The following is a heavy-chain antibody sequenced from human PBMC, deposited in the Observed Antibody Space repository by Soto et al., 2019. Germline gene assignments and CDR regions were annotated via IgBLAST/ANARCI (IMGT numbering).Heavy chain of an antibody. CDR2: TYQRGST. CDR3: ASGSPVIEPATFYS. V-gene: IGHV4-30-2*01. Sequence: QLQLQESGPRLVKPAQTLSLTCAVSGDSIDSGVYSWSWFRQPPGKGLEWIGFTYQRGSTYYSPALESRLTILKDMSKNPLSLQLLYVSAADTAVYDCASGSPVIEPATFYSWGQGTLVTVYS. CDR1: GDSIDSGVYS. J-gene: IGHJ5*01.